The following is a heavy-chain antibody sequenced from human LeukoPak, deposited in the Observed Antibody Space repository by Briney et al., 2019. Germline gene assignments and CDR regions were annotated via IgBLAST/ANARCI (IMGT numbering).Heavy chain of an antibody. V-gene: IGHV1-69*13. Sequence: SVNVSCKASGGTFSSYAISWVRQAPGQGLEWMGGIIPIFGTANYAQKFQGRVTITADESTSTAYMELSSLRSEDTAVYYCARNYYDSSGYYFFYYYYGMDVWGQGTTVTVSS. CDR1: GGTFSSYA. D-gene: IGHD3-22*01. CDR3: ARNYYDSSGYYFFYYYYGMDV. J-gene: IGHJ6*02. CDR2: IIPIFGTA.